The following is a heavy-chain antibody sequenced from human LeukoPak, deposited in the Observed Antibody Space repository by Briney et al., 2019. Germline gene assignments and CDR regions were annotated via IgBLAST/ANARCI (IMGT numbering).Heavy chain of an antibody. V-gene: IGHV3-74*01. CDR1: GFTFDDYA. CDR3: TRAISVN. CDR2: ISGDGSIT. J-gene: IGHJ4*02. Sequence: GGSLRLSCAASGFTFDDYAMHWVRQAPGEGLVWVSRISGDGSITNYADSVKGRFTISRDNAKNTLYLQMNSLRAEDTAVYYCTRAISVNWGQGILVTVSS. D-gene: IGHD3-9*01.